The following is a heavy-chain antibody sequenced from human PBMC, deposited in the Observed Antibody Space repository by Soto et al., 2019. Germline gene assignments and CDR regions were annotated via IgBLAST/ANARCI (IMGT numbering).Heavy chain of an antibody. J-gene: IGHJ6*02. V-gene: IGHV4-34*01. D-gene: IGHD6-13*01. Sequence: QVQLQQWGAGLLKPSETLSLTCAVYGGSFSGYYWSWIRQPPGKGLEWIGEINHSGSTNYNPSLKSRVTISVDTSKNQFSLKLSSVTAADTAVYYCARVVLYSSSWYDGGSYYYSGMDVWGQGTTVTVSS. CDR3: ARVVLYSSSWYDGGSYYYSGMDV. CDR1: GGSFSGYY. CDR2: INHSGST.